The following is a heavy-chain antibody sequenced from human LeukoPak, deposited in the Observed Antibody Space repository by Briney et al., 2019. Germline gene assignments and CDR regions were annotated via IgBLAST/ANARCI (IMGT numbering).Heavy chain of an antibody. J-gene: IGHJ6*03. CDR2: IYRSGDT. Sequence: PGGSLRLSCAASGFTVNDNYMSWVRQAPGKGLEWISVIYRSGDTYYADSVKGRFTVSRDNDQNTLYLQLNSLRPEDTAVYYCARDRVKSDDTLTGYPHYYYYFYVDVWGKGTVVTVSS. CDR3: ARDRVKSDDTLTGYPHYYYYFYVDV. CDR1: GFTVNDNY. D-gene: IGHD3-9*01. V-gene: IGHV3-66*03.